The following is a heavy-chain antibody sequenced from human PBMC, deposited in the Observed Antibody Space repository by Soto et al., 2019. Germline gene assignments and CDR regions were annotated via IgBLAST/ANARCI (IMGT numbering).Heavy chain of an antibody. CDR2: TYYRSRWQT. CDR3: ARDNQQQLAHNWFDP. J-gene: IGHJ5*02. V-gene: IGHV6-1*01. Sequence: SQTLSLTCAISGDSVSSNDATWDWIRQSPSRGLEWLGRTYYRSRWQTDYAISVKSRISINPDTSNNQVSLQLNSVTPEDTAVYYCARDNQQQLAHNWFDPWGQGTLVTVSS. CDR1: GDSVSSNDAT. D-gene: IGHD6-13*01.